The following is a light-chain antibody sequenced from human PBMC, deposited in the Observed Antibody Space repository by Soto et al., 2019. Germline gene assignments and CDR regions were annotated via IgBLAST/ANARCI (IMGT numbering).Light chain of an antibody. CDR3: SSYTSSSTVV. CDR1: SSDVGGYKS. CDR2: DVS. V-gene: IGLV2-14*01. Sequence: QSALTQPASVSGSPGQSITISCTGTSSDVGGYKSVSWYQQHPGKAPKLMIYDVSNRPSGVSNRFSGSKSGNTASLTISGLKAEDDADYYCSSYTSSSTVVFGGGTKLTVL. J-gene: IGLJ3*02.